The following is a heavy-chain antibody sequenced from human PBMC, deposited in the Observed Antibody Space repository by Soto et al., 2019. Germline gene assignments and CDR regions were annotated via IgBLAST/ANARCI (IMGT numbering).Heavy chain of an antibody. J-gene: IGHJ5*02. Sequence: QVQLQQSGPGLVKPSETLSLTCSVSAGSMRNYYWSWIRQPPGKGLEWIGNVDDSGTTKYNPSLMSRVTKSVDTSTNLFSLKLSSVIAADTAVYSGSRDVSCSGGSCYPNDWFDPWGQGTLVTVSS. CDR3: SRDVSCSGGSCYPNDWFDP. V-gene: IGHV4-59*01. D-gene: IGHD2-15*01. CDR1: AGSMRNYY. CDR2: VDDSGTT.